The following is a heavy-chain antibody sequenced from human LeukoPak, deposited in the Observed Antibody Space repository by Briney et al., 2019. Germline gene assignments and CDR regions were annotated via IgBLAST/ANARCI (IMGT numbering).Heavy chain of an antibody. CDR2: INHSGST. V-gene: IGHV4-34*01. D-gene: IGHD2-15*01. CDR1: GGSFSGYY. CDR3: ARPNPGYCSGGSCYSGFDY. J-gene: IGHJ4*02. Sequence: PSETLSLTCAVYGGSFSGYYWSWIRQPPGKGLEWLGEINHSGSTNYNPSLKSRVTISVDTSKNQFSLKLSSVTAADTAVYYCARPNPGYCSGGSCYSGFDYWGQGTLVTVSS.